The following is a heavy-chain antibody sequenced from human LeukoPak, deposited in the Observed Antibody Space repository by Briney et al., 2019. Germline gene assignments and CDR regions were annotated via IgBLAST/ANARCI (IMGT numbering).Heavy chain of an antibody. CDR3: ARTWSYVSWNYLNY. D-gene: IGHD3-10*01. Sequence: SETLSLSCTASGFSISSNKRWSWLRPPPGKVLEWIGEIYRSGTTNYSPSLKSRLTMSVDTPKNQFSLKLTSVTAADTAVYYCARTWSYVSWNYLNYWGQGTLVTVSS. J-gene: IGHJ4*02. CDR2: IYRSGTT. V-gene: IGHV4-4*02. CDR1: GFSISSNKR.